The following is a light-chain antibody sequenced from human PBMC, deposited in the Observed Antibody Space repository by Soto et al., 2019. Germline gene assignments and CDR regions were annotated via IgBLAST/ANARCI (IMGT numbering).Light chain of an antibody. Sequence: EIVMTQSPATLSVSPGERATLSCRASQSVSSNLAWYQQKPGQTPKLLIYVASTRATGIPARFSGSGSGTEFTLAISSLQSEDFAVYYCQHYNVLPLTFGGGTKVEFK. CDR1: QSVSSN. V-gene: IGKV3-15*01. CDR2: VAS. CDR3: QHYNVLPLT. J-gene: IGKJ4*01.